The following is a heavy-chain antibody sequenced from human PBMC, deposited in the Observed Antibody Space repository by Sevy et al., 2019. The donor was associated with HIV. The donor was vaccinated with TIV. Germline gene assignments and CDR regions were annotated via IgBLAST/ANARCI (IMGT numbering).Heavy chain of an antibody. CDR1: GYTFTSYG. CDR3: AREPGLSCYYDSSGYLLSLDY. J-gene: IGHJ4*02. V-gene: IGHV1-18*01. Sequence: ASVKVSCKASGYTFTSYGISWVRQAPGQGLEWMGWISAYNGNTNYAQKLQGRVTMTTDTSTSTAYMELRSLRSDDTAVYYCAREPGLSCYYDSSGYLLSLDYWGQGTLVTVSS. CDR2: ISAYNGNT. D-gene: IGHD3-22*01.